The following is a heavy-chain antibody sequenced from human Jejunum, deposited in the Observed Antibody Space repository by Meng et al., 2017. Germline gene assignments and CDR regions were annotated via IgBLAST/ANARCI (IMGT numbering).Heavy chain of an antibody. CDR2: ISSSGSTK. D-gene: IGHD3-10*01. CDR1: GFTFSDYY. J-gene: IGHJ4*02. CDR3: TRDNYGPLDF. Sequence: QGRAGEFGGGLVKPGGSLTLSCVASGFTFSDYYMTWVRQAPGKGLEEISYISSSGSTKFYADSVKGRFTISRDSAKNSVYLEMNSLRADDTAVYYCTRDNYGPLDFWGQGTLVTVSS. V-gene: IGHV3-11*01.